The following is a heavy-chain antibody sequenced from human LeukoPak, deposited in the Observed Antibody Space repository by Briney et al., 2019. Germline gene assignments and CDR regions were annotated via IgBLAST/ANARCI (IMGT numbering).Heavy chain of an antibody. CDR1: GDSVSSDSAA. CDR2: TYYRSKWYN. CDR3: ARDPAYTSGWTKNGFDI. V-gene: IGHV6-1*01. D-gene: IGHD6-19*01. J-gene: IGHJ3*02. Sequence: SQTLSLTCAISGDSVSSDSAAWNWIRQSPSRGLEWLGRTYYRSKWYNNYAVSVKSRITINPDTSKNQFSLQLNSVTPEDTAVYYCARDPAYTSGWTKNGFDIWGQGTMVTVSS.